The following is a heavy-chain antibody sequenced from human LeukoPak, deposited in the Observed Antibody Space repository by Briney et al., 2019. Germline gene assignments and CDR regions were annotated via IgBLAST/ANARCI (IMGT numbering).Heavy chain of an antibody. D-gene: IGHD3-22*01. CDR3: ARDKYYDRYFDS. J-gene: IGHJ4*02. Sequence: TGGSLRLSCVASGFTFNSNWMSWVRQAPGKGLEWEANIKQDGSEKYYVDSVKGRFTISRDNTKNSLSLQMNSLRAEDTAVYYCARDKYYDRYFDSWGQGTLVTVSS. CDR1: GFTFNSNW. CDR2: IKQDGSEK. V-gene: IGHV3-7*01.